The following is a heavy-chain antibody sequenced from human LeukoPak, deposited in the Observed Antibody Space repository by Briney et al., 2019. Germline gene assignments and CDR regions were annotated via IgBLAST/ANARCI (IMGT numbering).Heavy chain of an antibody. CDR2: IRYDGNNK. V-gene: IGHV3-30*02. CDR3: AKGYGDLVAFDI. J-gene: IGHJ3*02. CDR1: GFSFSSYG. Sequence: GSLRLSCAASGFSFSSYGMDWVRPAPGKGLEGVAFIRYDGNNKDYADSVKGRFTISRDNSKSTLYLQMNSLGVDDTAVYYCAKGYGDLVAFDIWGQGTMVTVSS. D-gene: IGHD4/OR15-4a*01.